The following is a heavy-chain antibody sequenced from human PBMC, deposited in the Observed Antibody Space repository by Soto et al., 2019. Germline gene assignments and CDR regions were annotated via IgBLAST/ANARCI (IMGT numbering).Heavy chain of an antibody. CDR1: GYTFTSYG. D-gene: IGHD3-10*01. J-gene: IGHJ6*02. CDR3: ARVRGVLLWFGELLRLRLGGSTHYGMDV. V-gene: IGHV1-18*01. Sequence: ASVKVSCKASGYTFTSYGISWVRQAPGQGLEWMGWISAYNGNTNYAQKLQGRVTMTTDTSTSTAYMELRSLRSDDTAVYYCARVRGVLLWFGELLRLRLGGSTHYGMDVWGQGTTVTVSS. CDR2: ISAYNGNT.